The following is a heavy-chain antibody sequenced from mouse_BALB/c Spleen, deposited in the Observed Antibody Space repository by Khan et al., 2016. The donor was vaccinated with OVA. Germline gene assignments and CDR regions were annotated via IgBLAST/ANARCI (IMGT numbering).Heavy chain of an antibody. CDR2: ISYSGST. CDR1: GYSITSNYA. Sequence: EVQLQESGPGLVKPSQSLSLTCTVTGYSITSNYAWNWIRQFPGNKLEWMGYISYSGSTNYNPYLKSRISITRDTSKNQFFLQLNSVTTDDTATYYCARGNYYVYAMDYWGQGTSITVSS. D-gene: IGHD1-1*01. V-gene: IGHV3-2*02. CDR3: ARGNYYVYAMDY. J-gene: IGHJ4*01.